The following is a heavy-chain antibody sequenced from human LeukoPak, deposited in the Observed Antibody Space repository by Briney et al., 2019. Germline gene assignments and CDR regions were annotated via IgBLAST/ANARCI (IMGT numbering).Heavy chain of an antibody. D-gene: IGHD3-10*01. CDR3: ARATMVRGTYYMDV. CDR1: GGSISSYY. CDR2: IYYSGYT. V-gene: IGHV4-59*01. Sequence: SETLSLTCTVSGGSISSYYWSWIRQPPGKGLEWIGCIYYSGYTNYKSSLKSRVTISVVTSKNQFSLKLSSVTAADTAVYYCARATMVRGTYYMDVWGKGTTVTVSS. J-gene: IGHJ6*03.